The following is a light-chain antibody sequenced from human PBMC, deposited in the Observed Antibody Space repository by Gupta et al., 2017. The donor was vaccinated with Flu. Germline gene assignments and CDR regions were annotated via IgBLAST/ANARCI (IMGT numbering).Light chain of an antibody. V-gene: IGKV4-1*01. CDR1: RSVFYSSNNTNY. Sequence: LGARATINCKSSRSVFYSSNNTNYLAWYQLKPGHPPNLLIYWASTRGSGVPDRFSGSGSETDFTRTISSVEAEDLACYYCQKYFLRPLTFGEGTKVEIK. CDR2: WAS. CDR3: QKYFLRPLT. J-gene: IGKJ4*01.